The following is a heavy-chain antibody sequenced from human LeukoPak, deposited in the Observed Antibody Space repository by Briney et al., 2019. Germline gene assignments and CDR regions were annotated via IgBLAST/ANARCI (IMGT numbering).Heavy chain of an antibody. CDR3: ASANYYDSSGYSPAFDY. Sequence: SVKVSCKASGGTFISYAISWVRQAPGQGLEWMGGIIPIFGTANYAQKFQGRVTITADESTSTAYMELSSLRSEDTAVYYCASANYYDSSGYSPAFDYWGQGTLVTVSS. V-gene: IGHV1-69*13. J-gene: IGHJ4*02. CDR2: IIPIFGTA. CDR1: GGTFISYA. D-gene: IGHD3-22*01.